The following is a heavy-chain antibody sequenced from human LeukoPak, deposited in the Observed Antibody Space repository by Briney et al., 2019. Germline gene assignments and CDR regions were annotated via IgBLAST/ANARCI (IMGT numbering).Heavy chain of an antibody. J-gene: IGHJ5*02. CDR2: VYSDGRT. D-gene: IGHD3-3*01. Sequence: GGSLRLSCAASGFAVSSNYMSWVRQAPGKGLEWVSIVYSDGRTFYKGSVKGRFTVDRYSTKNTLHLEMNSLRVEETAIYYCARDNRVITIFGVVTRLWFDPWGQGSLVTVSS. CDR3: ARDNRVITIFGVVTRLWFDP. V-gene: IGHV3-53*01. CDR1: GFAVSSNY.